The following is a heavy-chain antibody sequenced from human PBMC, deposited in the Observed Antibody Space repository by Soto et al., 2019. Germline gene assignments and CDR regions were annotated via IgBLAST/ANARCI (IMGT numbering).Heavy chain of an antibody. D-gene: IGHD3-16*01. Sequence: QVQLQESGPVLVKSSETLSLTCTVSGGSMNDNYWSWIRQPPGKGLEWIAWIHSDGHSYSNPSLMSRVTMSVDTSKNQFSLKMTSVTAADTSVYYCARHWDYDYDGADWFDPWGHGTLVTVSS. CDR1: GGSMNDNY. CDR3: ARHWDYDYDGADWFDP. V-gene: IGHV4-59*08. CDR2: IHSDGHS. J-gene: IGHJ5*02.